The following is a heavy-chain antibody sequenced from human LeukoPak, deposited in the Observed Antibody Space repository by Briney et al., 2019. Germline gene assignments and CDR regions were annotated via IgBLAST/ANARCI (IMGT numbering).Heavy chain of an antibody. Sequence: ASVKVSCKASGYTFTTYGISWVRQAPGQGLEWMGWIDAYNGNINYAQNLQGRVTMTTDTSTSTAYMELRSLRSDDTAVYYCARAGSYYYMDVWGKGTTVTVSS. CDR2: IDAYNGNI. CDR3: ARAGSYYYMDV. D-gene: IGHD1-1*01. V-gene: IGHV1-18*01. CDR1: GYTFTTYG. J-gene: IGHJ6*03.